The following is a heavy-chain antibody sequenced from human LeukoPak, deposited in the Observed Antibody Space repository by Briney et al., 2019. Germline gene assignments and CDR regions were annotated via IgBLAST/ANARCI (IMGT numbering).Heavy chain of an antibody. Sequence: GGSLRLSCAASGFTFGTSAMSWVRQTPEKGLEWVSTITSGDGSPYYADSVKGRFTISRDNSNNMLYLQMNSLRAEDTAVCYCTKRGAYYVDYWGRGIPVTVSS. J-gene: IGHJ4*02. CDR3: TKRGAYYVDY. CDR2: ITSGDGSP. D-gene: IGHD3-16*01. V-gene: IGHV3-23*01. CDR1: GFTFGTSA.